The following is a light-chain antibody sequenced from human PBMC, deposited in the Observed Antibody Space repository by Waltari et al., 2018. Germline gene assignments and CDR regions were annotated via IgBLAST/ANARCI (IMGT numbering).Light chain of an antibody. CDR1: SRAAGGHHY. J-gene: IGLJ3*02. CDR2: EVS. CDR3: SSYTSSSTLVV. Sequence: QSALTQPPSVSASPGQSITISCTGTSRAAGGHHYVSWYQQHPGKAPKLMIYEVSNRPSGVSKRFSGSKSGNTAALTISGLQAEDEADYYCSSYTSSSTLVVFGGGTKLTVL. V-gene: IGLV2-14*01.